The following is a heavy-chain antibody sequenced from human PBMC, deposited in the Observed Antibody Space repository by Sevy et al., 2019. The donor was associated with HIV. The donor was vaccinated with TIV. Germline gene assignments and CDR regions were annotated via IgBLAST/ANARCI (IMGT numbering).Heavy chain of an antibody. CDR1: GFTFSNYG. CDR2: LSYDGSNQ. CDR3: AKGAVDCSDATCYSAYYYSVMDV. J-gene: IGHJ6*02. V-gene: IGHV3-30*18. Sequence: GGSLRLTCAASGFTFSNYGMHWVRRAPGKGLEWVAVLSYDGSNQDYADSVQGRFTISRDNSKNTLYLQMNSLRTEDTAVYYCAKGAVDCSDATCYSAYYYSVMDVWGQGTTVTVSS. D-gene: IGHD2-15*01.